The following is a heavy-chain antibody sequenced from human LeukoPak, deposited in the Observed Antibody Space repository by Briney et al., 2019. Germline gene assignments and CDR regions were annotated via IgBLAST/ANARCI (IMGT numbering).Heavy chain of an antibody. CDR2: IYASGST. CDR1: GGSISSYY. D-gene: IGHD7-27*01. CDR3: ALPGSGGAFDI. J-gene: IGHJ3*02. Sequence: SETLSLTCTVSGGSISSYYWSWIRQPPGKGLEWIGYIYASGSTNYNPSLKSRVTISVDTSKNQFSLKLSSVTAADTAVYYCALPGSGGAFDIWGQGTMVTVSS. V-gene: IGHV4-4*09.